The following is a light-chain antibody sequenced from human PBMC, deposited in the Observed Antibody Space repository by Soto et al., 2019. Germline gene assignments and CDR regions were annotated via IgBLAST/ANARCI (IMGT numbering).Light chain of an antibody. V-gene: IGKV3-20*01. J-gene: IGKJ1*01. Sequence: EIVLTQSPDTLSLSPGERATLSCRASQSVTNYIAWYQQRPGQAPRLLIYDASNRASGVPDRFSGSVSGTGFTLTISRLEPEDFAVYYCQQYGSSPPWTFGQGTKVDIK. CDR2: DAS. CDR1: QSVTNY. CDR3: QQYGSSPPWT.